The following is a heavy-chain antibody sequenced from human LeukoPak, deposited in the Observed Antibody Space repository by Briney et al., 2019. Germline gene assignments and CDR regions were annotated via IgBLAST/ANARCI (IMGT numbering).Heavy chain of an antibody. Sequence: SETLSLTCTVAGGSISSGSYYWGWIRQPPGKGLEWIGYIYYSGSTNYNPSLKSRVTISVDTSKNQFSLKLSSVTAADTAVYYCAGARYRRPYDYWGQGTLVTVSS. CDR1: GGSISSGSYY. D-gene: IGHD5-18*01. V-gene: IGHV4-61*05. CDR2: IYYSGST. J-gene: IGHJ4*02. CDR3: AGARYRRPYDY.